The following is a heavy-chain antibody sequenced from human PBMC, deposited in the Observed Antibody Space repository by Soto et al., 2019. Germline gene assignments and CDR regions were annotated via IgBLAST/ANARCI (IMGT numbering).Heavy chain of an antibody. J-gene: IGHJ4*02. V-gene: IGHV3-23*01. D-gene: IGHD1-20*01. CDR3: AKAKNDYNWDNRPPFDY. CDR2: ISANDVGT. Sequence: GGSLRLSCEASGFTLRNYAMTWIRQAPGKGLEWVSLISANDVGTYYAESVKTRFTISTDQSRNPVYLQMDSLRADDTAIYYCAKAKNDYNWDNRPPFDYWGQGTLVTVSS. CDR1: GFTLRNYA.